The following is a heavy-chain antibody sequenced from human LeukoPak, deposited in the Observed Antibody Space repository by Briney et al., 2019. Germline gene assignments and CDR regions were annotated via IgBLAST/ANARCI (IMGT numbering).Heavy chain of an antibody. CDR2: ISNSGGST. D-gene: IGHD6-19*01. J-gene: IGHJ4*02. CDR3: AKMPVSYSSGWSVFDY. Sequence: GGSLRLSCAASGLTFSSYAMIWVRQAPGKGLEWVSGISNSGGSTYYADSVKGRFTISRDNSKNTLHLQMNSLRAEDTAVYYCAKMPVSYSSGWSVFDYWGQGNLVTVSS. CDR1: GLTFSSYA. V-gene: IGHV3-23*01.